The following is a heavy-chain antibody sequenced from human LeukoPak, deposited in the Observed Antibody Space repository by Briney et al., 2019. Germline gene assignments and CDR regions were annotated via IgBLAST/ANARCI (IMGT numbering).Heavy chain of an antibody. CDR3: ASGRDFLSPESVAGHGTVGSFDY. CDR1: GYTFTDYY. V-gene: IGHV1-46*01. CDR2: INPSGGST. Sequence: ASVKISCKVSGYTFTDYYMHWVQQAPGQGLEWMGIINPSGGSTSYAQKFQGRVTMTRDTSTSTVYMELSSLRSEDTAVYYCASGRDFLSPESVAGHGTVGSFDYWGQGTLVTVSS. D-gene: IGHD6-19*01. J-gene: IGHJ4*02.